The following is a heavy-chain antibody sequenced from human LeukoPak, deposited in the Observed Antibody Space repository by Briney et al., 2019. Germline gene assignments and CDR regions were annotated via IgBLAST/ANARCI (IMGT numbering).Heavy chain of an antibody. CDR3: ARDDYGETFDY. V-gene: IGHV1-24*01. J-gene: IGHJ4*02. CDR1: GSTLSELS. CDR2: FDPEDGFDPEDGET. D-gene: IGHD4-17*01. Sequence: ASVKVSCKVSGSTLSELSMHWVRQSPGKGLEWMGGFDPEDGFDPEDGETIYAQKFQGRVTMTEDTSTDTAYMELRSLRSDDTAVYYCARDDYGETFDYWGQGTLVTVSS.